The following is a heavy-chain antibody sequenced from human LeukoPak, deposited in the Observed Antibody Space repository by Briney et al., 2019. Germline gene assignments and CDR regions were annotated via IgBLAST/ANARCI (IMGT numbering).Heavy chain of an antibody. J-gene: IGHJ4*02. D-gene: IGHD2-15*01. CDR3: ARSAGSAFLDY. CDR2: IYYSGST. Sequence: SQTLSLTCTVSGGSISSGGYYWSWIRQPPGKGLEWIGYIYYSGSTNYNPSLKSRVTISVDTSKNQFSLKLSSVTAADTAVYYCARSAGSAFLDYWGQGTLVTVSS. V-gene: IGHV4-61*08. CDR1: GGSISSGGYY.